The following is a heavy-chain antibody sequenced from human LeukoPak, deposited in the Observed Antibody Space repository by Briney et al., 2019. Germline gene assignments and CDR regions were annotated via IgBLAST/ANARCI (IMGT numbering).Heavy chain of an antibody. D-gene: IGHD6-13*01. J-gene: IGHJ4*02. CDR3: AKAGGSSSWYGGALDY. CDR2: IRWNSGSI. Sequence: PGGSLRLSCAASGFTFDDYAMHWVRQAPGKGLEWVSGIRWNSGSIGYADSVKGRFTISRDDAKNSLYLQMNSLRAEDTALYYCAKAGGSSSWYGGALDYWGQGTLVTVSS. V-gene: IGHV3-9*01. CDR1: GFTFDDYA.